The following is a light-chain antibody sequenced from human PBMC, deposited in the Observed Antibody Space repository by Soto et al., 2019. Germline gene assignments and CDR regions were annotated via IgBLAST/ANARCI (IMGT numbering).Light chain of an antibody. Sequence: DIQLTQSPSFLSASVGDRVTITCRASQGINRYLAWYQQKPGKAPKVLIYAASTLQSGVPSRFSGSGSGTEFTLTISSLQPEDFTNYYGRQVKSYPYTFGQGTKLGIK. CDR3: RQVKSYPYT. CDR1: QGINRY. J-gene: IGKJ2*01. V-gene: IGKV1-9*01. CDR2: AAS.